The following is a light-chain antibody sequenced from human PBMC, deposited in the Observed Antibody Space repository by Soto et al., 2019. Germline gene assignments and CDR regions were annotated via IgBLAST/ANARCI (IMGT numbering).Light chain of an antibody. CDR2: VGTGGIVG. CDR1: SGYSTYK. J-gene: IGLJ3*02. V-gene: IGLV9-49*01. Sequence: QAVVTLAPSASASLGASVTLTCTLSSGYSTYKVDWYQQRPGKGPRFVMRVGTGGIVGSKGDGIPDRFSVLGSGLNRYLTIKDIQEEHESDYHCGADHGTGNYFVWVFGGGTKLTVL. CDR3: GADHGTGNYFVWV.